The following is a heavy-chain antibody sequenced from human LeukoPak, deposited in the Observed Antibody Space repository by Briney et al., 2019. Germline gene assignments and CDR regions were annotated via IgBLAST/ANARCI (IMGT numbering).Heavy chain of an antibody. CDR2: ISWNSGSI. CDR3: AKLGGVSALDEFDY. J-gene: IGHJ4*02. V-gene: IGHV3-9*01. CDR1: GFTFDDYA. D-gene: IGHD6-6*01. Sequence: GRSLRLSCAASGFTFDDYAMHWVRQAPGKGLEWVSGISWNSGSIGYADSVKGRFTISRDNAKNSLYLQMNSLRAEDTALYYCAKLGGVSALDEFDYWGQGTLVTVSS.